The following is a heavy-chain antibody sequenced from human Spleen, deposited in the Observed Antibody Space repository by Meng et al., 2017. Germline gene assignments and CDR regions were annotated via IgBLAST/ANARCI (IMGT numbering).Heavy chain of an antibody. CDR1: GYNFPDYW. V-gene: IGHV1-2*06. CDR3: ARDEDISAAGKLFGDY. CDR2: IDPKSGDT. D-gene: IGHD6-13*01. Sequence: VEVVESGGGGKEPGASVKVSCKPSGYNFPDYWLHWVRRAPGQGLEWMGRIDPKSGDTHYAQRFQGRVTMTGDTSISTAYMELSGLRSDDTAMYYCARDEDISAAGKLFGDYWGQGTLVTVSS. J-gene: IGHJ4*02.